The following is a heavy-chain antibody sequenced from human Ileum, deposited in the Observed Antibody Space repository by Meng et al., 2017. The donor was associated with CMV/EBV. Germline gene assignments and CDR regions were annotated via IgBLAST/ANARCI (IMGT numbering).Heavy chain of an antibody. CDR3: ARRDRRFLEWLFDS. J-gene: IGHJ4*02. D-gene: IGHD3-3*01. CDR2: IYRSGST. CDR1: GGSITSTSYY. V-gene: IGHV4-39*01. Sequence: GSLRLSCNVSGGSITSTSYYWGWIRQAPGKGLEWIGSIYRSGSTYTNPSLRSRITMSVDTSKNQFSLKLSSVTAADTAVYFCARRDRRFLEWLFDSWGQGTLVTVSS.